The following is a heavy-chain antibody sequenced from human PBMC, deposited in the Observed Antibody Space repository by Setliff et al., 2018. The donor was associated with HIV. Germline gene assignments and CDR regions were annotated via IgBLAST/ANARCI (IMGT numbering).Heavy chain of an antibody. V-gene: IGHV3-23*01. Sequence: GGSLRLSCVASGFTFSSYAMSWVHQAPGKGLEWVSPISGSGGSTYYADSVKGRFTISRDNYKNTLYLQMNSLRAEDTAVYYCGIRISISVIWTFDYWGQGMLVTVSS. D-gene: IGHD3-3*01. CDR1: GFTFSSYA. J-gene: IGHJ4*02. CDR2: ISGSGGST. CDR3: GIRISISVIWTFDY.